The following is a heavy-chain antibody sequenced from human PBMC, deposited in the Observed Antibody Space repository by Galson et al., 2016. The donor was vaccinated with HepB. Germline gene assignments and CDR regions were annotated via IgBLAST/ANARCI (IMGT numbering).Heavy chain of an antibody. CDR2: IYSGGST. Sequence: SLRLSCAASGFTVSGNYMSSVRQAPGKGLEWVSVIYSGGSTFYAGSVKGRFTISRDDSKNTLFLQMNSLRAEDTAVYYCARERSCSGGNCYSYYYYGMDVWGQGTTVIVSS. V-gene: IGHV3-66*01. D-gene: IGHD2-15*01. CDR1: GFTVSGNY. J-gene: IGHJ6*02. CDR3: ARERSCSGGNCYSYYYYGMDV.